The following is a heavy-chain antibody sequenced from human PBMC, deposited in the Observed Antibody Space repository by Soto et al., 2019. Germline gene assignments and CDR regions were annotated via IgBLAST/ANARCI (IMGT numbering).Heavy chain of an antibody. CDR3: AKGGYYYGSGSYGSFAFDI. V-gene: IGHV3-30*18. CDR1: GFSFSHYS. J-gene: IGHJ3*02. Sequence: GGSLRLSCAASGFSFSHYSMIWVRQAPGKGLEWLSYISYEGSTKYYADSVKGRFTISRDNSKNTLYLQMNSLRAEDTAVYYCAKGGYYYGSGSYGSFAFDIWGQGTMVTVSS. D-gene: IGHD3-10*01. CDR2: ISYEGSTK.